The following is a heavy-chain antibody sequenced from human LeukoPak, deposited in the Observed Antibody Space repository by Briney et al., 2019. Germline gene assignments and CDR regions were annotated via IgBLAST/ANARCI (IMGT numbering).Heavy chain of an antibody. CDR2: IYTSGST. V-gene: IGHV4-4*07. Sequence: PSETLSLTCTVSGGSISSYYWSWIRQPAGKGLEWIGRIYTSGSTNYNPSLKSRVTMSVDTSKNQFSLKLSSVTAADTAVYYCARELYYDFWSGYPNAFDIWGQGTMVTVSS. CDR1: GGSISSYY. CDR3: ARELYYDFWSGYPNAFDI. D-gene: IGHD3-3*01. J-gene: IGHJ3*02.